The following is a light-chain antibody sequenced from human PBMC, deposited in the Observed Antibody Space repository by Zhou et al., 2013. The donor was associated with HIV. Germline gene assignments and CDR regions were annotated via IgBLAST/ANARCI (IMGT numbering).Light chain of an antibody. J-gene: IGKJ5*01. CDR1: QSIGIY. CDR2: SAS. CDR3: QQTYSFPAT. V-gene: IGKV1-39*01. Sequence: DIQMTQSPSSLSASVGDRVTITCRTSQSIGIYVNWYQQKPGKAPNLLISSASNLESGVPSRFAGSGSGTDFTLTISSLQAVDFATYFCQQTYSFPATFGQGTRLEIK.